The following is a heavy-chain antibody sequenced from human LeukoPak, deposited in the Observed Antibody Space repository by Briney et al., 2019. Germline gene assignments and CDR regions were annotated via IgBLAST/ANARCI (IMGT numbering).Heavy chain of an antibody. CDR3: ARAWGVTASYFDP. V-gene: IGHV3-74*01. CDR1: GFTLSSYW. CDR2: ISSDGTTT. J-gene: IGHJ2*01. D-gene: IGHD3-10*01. Sequence: PGGSLRLSCAASGFTLSSYWMDWVRQAPGKGQVWVSRISSDGTTTTYADSVKGRFTISRDDATNILYLQMSSLRAENTAVYHCARAWGVTASYFDPWGRGTLVTVSS.